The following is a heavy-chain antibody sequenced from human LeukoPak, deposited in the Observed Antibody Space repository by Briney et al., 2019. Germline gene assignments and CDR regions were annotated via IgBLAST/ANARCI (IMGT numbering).Heavy chain of an antibody. CDR2: ISSSSSYI. J-gene: IGHJ4*02. CDR1: GFTFSSYS. Sequence: NPGGSLRLSCAASGFTFSSYSMNWVRQAPGKGLEWVSSISSSSSYIYYADSVKGRFTISRDNAKNSLYLQMNSLRAEDTAVYYCARPDQSPPLHFDYWGQGTLVTVSS. D-gene: IGHD1-14*01. V-gene: IGHV3-21*01. CDR3: ARPDQSPPLHFDY.